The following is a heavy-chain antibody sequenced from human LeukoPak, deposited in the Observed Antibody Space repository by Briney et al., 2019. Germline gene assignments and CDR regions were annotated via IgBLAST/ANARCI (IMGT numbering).Heavy chain of an antibody. D-gene: IGHD1-26*01. Sequence: HSGGSLRLSCAASGFTFSSYAMSWVRQAPGKGLEWVSAISGSGGNTYYADSVKGRFTISRDNSKNTLYLQMNSLRAEDTAVYYCARVVRGGAFDIWGQGTMVTVSS. V-gene: IGHV3-23*01. CDR1: GFTFSSYA. J-gene: IGHJ3*02. CDR2: ISGSGGNT. CDR3: ARVVRGGAFDI.